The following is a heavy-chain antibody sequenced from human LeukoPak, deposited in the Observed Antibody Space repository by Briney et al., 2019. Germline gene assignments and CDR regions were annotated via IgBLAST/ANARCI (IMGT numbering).Heavy chain of an antibody. V-gene: IGHV4-39*01. J-gene: IGHJ5*02. CDR1: GVSISSSNSY. D-gene: IGHD6-19*01. CDR3: ARSPAQWLVSEGDNNWFDP. CDR2: IYYSGNT. Sequence: SETLSLTCTVSGVSISSSNSYWGWIRQPPGKGLEWIGSIYYSGNTYYNASLKSQVSISIDTSKNQFSLKLTSVTAADTAVYYCARSPAQWLVSEGDNNWFDPWGQGTLVTVSS.